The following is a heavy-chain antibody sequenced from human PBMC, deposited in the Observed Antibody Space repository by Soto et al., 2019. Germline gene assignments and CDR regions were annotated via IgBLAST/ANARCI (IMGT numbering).Heavy chain of an antibody. D-gene: IGHD1-26*01. CDR3: ARDPRLELRGVDS. CDR1: GSTFGNYA. V-gene: IGHV3-23*01. Sequence: GGVTLSDAPSGSTFGNYAMTWVRQAPGKGLEWVSTISGGGDGTYYADSVKGRFTISRDNSKNTLYLQMNSLRAEDTAVYYCARDPRLELRGVDSWGQGTLVTVSS. J-gene: IGHJ4*02. CDR2: ISGGGDGT.